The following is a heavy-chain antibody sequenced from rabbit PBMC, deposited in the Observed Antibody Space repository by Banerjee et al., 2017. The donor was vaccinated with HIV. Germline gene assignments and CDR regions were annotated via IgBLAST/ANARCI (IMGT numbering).Heavy chain of an antibody. CDR1: GFDFSSYYY. CDR2: IDTGRGGRI. V-gene: IGHV1S45*01. Sequence: QEQLEESGGDLVKPGGTLTLTCKASGFDFSSYYYMCWVRQAPGKGLEWIACIDTGRGGRIDYANWAKGRFTISKTSSTTVDLKMTSLTAADTATYFCAREYSYDDYGDFNLWGPGTLVTVS. D-gene: IGHD2-1*01. CDR3: AREYSYDDYGDFNL. J-gene: IGHJ4*01.